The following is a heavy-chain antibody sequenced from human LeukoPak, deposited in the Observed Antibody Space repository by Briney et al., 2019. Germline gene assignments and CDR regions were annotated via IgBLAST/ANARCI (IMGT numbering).Heavy chain of an antibody. CDR3: ARGAVRGVINY. J-gene: IGHJ4*02. V-gene: IGHV4-31*03. Sequence: PSETLSLTCTVSGGSISSGGYYWSWIRQHPGKGLEWIGYIYYSGSTYYNPSLKSRVTISVDTSKNQFSLKLSSVTAADTAVYYCARGAVRGVINYWGQGTLVTVSS. D-gene: IGHD3-10*02. CDR2: IYYSGST. CDR1: GGSISSGGYY.